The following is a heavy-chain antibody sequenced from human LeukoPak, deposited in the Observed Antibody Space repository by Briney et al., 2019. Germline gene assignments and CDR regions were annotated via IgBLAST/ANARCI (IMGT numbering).Heavy chain of an antibody. J-gene: IGHJ4*02. D-gene: IGHD7-27*01. V-gene: IGHV3-74*01. CDR2: INSDGSNT. CDR3: AREDRLGIGNDH. Sequence: GGSLRLSCAASGFTFSSYWMHWVRQLPGKGLVWVSRINSDGSNTDYADSVKGRFTISRDNAKNTLYLQMNSLRSEDTAIYYCAREDRLGIGNDHWGQGNLVTVSS. CDR1: GFTFSSYW.